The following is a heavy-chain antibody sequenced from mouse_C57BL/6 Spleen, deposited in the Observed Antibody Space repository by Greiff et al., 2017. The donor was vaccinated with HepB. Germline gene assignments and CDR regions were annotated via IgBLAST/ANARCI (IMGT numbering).Heavy chain of an antibody. V-gene: IGHV1-53*01. CDR1: GYTFTSYW. Sequence: VQLQQSGTDLVKPGASVKLSCKASGYTFTSYWMHWVKQRPGQGLEWIGNINPSNGGTNYNEKFKSKATLTVDKSSSTAYMQLSSLTSEDSAVYYCARGVYDGLYYYAMDYWGQGTSVTVSS. CDR3: ARGVYDGLYYYAMDY. J-gene: IGHJ4*01. D-gene: IGHD1-1*01. CDR2: INPSNGGT.